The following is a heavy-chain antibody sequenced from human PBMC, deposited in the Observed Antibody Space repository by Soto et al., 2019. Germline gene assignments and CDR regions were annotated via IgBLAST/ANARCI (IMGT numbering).Heavy chain of an antibody. J-gene: IGHJ4*02. Sequence: ASVKVSCKASGYTFTGYYMHWVRQAPGQGLEWMGWINPNSGGTNYAQKFQGWVTMTRGTSISTAYMELSRLRSDDTAVYYCARESTYDFWSGYPSTYYFDYWGQGTLVTVSS. CDR1: GYTFTGYY. CDR2: INPNSGGT. CDR3: ARESTYDFWSGYPSTYYFDY. D-gene: IGHD3-3*01. V-gene: IGHV1-2*04.